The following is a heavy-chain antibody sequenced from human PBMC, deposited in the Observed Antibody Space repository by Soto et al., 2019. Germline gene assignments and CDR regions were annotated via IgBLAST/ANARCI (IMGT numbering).Heavy chain of an antibody. D-gene: IGHD1-26*01. V-gene: IGHV1-69*06. CDR2: ILPLLGTT. CDR3: ARDGFGGNYLDS. CDR1: GGTFRGYA. J-gene: IGHJ4*02. Sequence: QVPLVQSGAGVKKPGSSVKVSCKPSGGTFRGYALNWVRQASGQGLEWMGGILPLLGTTNYAQNFQGRVTITADISTTTAYIELRRLRYEDTAVYYCARDGFGGNYLDSWGQGTLVTGS.